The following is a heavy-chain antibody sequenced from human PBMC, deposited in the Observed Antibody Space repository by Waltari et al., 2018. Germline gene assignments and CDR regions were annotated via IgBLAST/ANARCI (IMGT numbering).Heavy chain of an antibody. V-gene: IGHV4-39*01. D-gene: IGHD3-16*01. CDR2: IYYSGST. Sequence: QLQLQESGPGLVKPSETLSLTCTVSGGSIRSSSYYWGWIRQPPGKGLEWIGSIYYSGSTYYNPSLKSRVTISVDTSKNQFSLKLSSVTAADTAVYYCASIPRGEGIDPAFDYWGQGTLVTVSS. CDR1: GGSIRSSSYY. J-gene: IGHJ4*02. CDR3: ASIPRGEGIDPAFDY.